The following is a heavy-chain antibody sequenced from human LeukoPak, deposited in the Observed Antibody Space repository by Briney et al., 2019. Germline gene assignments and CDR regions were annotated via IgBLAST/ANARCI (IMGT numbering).Heavy chain of an antibody. CDR1: GGAFSSYA. J-gene: IGHJ4*02. CDR3: ARGLYGPYFDY. CDR2: IIPIFGTA. Sequence: GASVKVSCKASGGAFSSYAISWVRQAPGQGLEWMGGIIPIFGTANYAQKFQGRVTITADESTSTAYMELSSLRSEDTAVYYCARGLYGPYFDYWGQGTLVTVSS. V-gene: IGHV1-69*13. D-gene: IGHD2/OR15-2a*01.